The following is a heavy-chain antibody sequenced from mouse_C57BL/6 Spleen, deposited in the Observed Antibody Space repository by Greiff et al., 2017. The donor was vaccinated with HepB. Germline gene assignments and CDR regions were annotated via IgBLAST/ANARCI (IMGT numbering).Heavy chain of an antibody. Sequence: QVQLQQSGAELVKPGASVKLSCKASGYTFTSYWMHWVKQRPGQGLEWIGMIHPNSGSTNYNEKFKSKATLTVDKSSSTAYMQLSSLTSEDSAVCYCARIIYDGYYFDYWGQGTTLTVSS. D-gene: IGHD2-3*01. V-gene: IGHV1-64*01. CDR3: ARIIYDGYYFDY. CDR1: GYTFTSYW. J-gene: IGHJ2*01. CDR2: IHPNSGST.